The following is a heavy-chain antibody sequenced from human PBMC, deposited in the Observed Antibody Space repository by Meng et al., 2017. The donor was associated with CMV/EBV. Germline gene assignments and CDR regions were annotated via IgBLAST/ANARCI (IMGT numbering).Heavy chain of an antibody. CDR1: GGSFSRYA. J-gene: IGHJ6*02. CDR2: IVPFFPTT. CDR3: MRVLGDFWSGFGTQDYYYHNMDV. V-gene: IGHV1-69*13. D-gene: IGHD3-3*01. Sequence: SVKVSCKSSGGSFSRYAFSWVRQAPGQGLEWVGGIVPFFPTTNYAQKFQGRITMTADESTTTAHMELRSLRSEDTAVYYCMRVLGDFWSGFGTQDYYYHNMDVWGPGTTVTVSS.